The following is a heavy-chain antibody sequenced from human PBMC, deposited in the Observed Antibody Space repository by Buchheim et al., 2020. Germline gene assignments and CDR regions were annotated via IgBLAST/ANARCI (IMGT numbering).Heavy chain of an antibody. Sequence: QVQLQQWGAGLLKPSETLSLTCAVYGGSFSGYYWSWIRQPPGKGLEWIGEINHSGSTTYNPSLKSRVTISVDKSKNQFYLKLSSVTAADTAVYYCARGPGQQLVLDYWGQGTL. J-gene: IGHJ4*02. D-gene: IGHD6-13*01. V-gene: IGHV4-34*01. CDR3: ARGPGQQLVLDY. CDR2: INHSGST. CDR1: GGSFSGYY.